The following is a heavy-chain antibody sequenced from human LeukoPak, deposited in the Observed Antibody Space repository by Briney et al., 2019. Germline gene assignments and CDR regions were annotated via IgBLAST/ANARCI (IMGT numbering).Heavy chain of an antibody. CDR3: AILGGYSSSSWYRDVDDI. Sequence: GGSLRLSCAASGFTFSSYAMHWVRQAPGKGLEWVAFIRYDGSNKYYADSVKGRFTISRDNSKNTLYLQMNSLRAEDTAVYYCAILGGYSSSSWYRDVDDIWGQGTMVTVSS. D-gene: IGHD6-13*01. J-gene: IGHJ3*02. CDR2: IRYDGSNK. CDR1: GFTFSSYA. V-gene: IGHV3-30*02.